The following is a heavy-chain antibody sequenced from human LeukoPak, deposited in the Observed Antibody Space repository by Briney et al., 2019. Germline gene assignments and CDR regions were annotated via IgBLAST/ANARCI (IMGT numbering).Heavy chain of an antibody. CDR2: ISYDGSNK. V-gene: IGHV3-30*04. J-gene: IGHJ4*02. CDR3: AKFGGGSFDY. D-gene: IGHD3-10*01. CDR1: GFTFSSYA. Sequence: GGSLRLSCAASGFTFSSYAMHWVRQAPGKGLEWVAVISYDGSNKYYADSVKGRFTISRDNSKNTLYLQMNSLRAEDTAVYYCAKFGGGSFDYWGQGTLVTVSS.